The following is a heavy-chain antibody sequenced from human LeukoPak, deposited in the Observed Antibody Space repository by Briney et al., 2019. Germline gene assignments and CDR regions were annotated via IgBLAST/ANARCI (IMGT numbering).Heavy chain of an antibody. CDR2: VHTIGST. J-gene: IGHJ5*02. D-gene: IGHD2-2*02. V-gene: IGHV4-61*02. CDR1: GDSISSGSYD. Sequence: SETLSLTCTVSGDSISSGSYDWGWIRQPGGKGLEWIGRVHTIGSTDYNPSLRSRFAMSMETCKNRFALKLSSVTAADTAVYYCARGNDYTDFDLWGQGTLVTVSS. CDR3: ARGNDYTDFDL.